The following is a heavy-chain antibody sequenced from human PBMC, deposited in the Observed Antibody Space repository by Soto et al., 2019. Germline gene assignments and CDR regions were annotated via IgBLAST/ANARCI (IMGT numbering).Heavy chain of an antibody. Sequence: ASVKVSCKASGYTFTGYYMHWVRQAPGQGLEWMGWINPNSGGTNYAQKFQGWVTMTRDTPISTAYMELSRLRSDDTAVYYCARGDIVVVPAATGFMDYYYYGMDVWGQGTTVTVS. CDR1: GYTFTGYY. D-gene: IGHD2-2*01. V-gene: IGHV1-2*04. J-gene: IGHJ6*02. CDR2: INPNSGGT. CDR3: ARGDIVVVPAATGFMDYYYYGMDV.